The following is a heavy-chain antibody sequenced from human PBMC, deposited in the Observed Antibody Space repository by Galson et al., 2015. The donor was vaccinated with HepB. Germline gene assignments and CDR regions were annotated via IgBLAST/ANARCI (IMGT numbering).Heavy chain of an antibody. J-gene: IGHJ4*02. CDR2: ISSSSSYI. CDR1: GFTFSSYS. Sequence: SLRLSCAASGFTFSSYSMNWVRQAPGKGLEWVSSISSSSSYIYYADSVKGRFTISRDNAKNSLYLQMNSLRAEDTAVYYCARDSERYSLGATTCFDYWGQGTLVTSPQ. CDR3: ARDSERYSLGATTCFDY. D-gene: IGHD1-26*01. V-gene: IGHV3-21*01.